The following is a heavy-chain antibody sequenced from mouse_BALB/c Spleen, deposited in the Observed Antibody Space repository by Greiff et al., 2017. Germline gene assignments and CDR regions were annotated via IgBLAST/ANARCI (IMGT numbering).Heavy chain of an antibody. Sequence: EVKLQESGAELVKPGASVKLSCTASGFNIKDTYMHWVKQRPEQGLEWIGRIDPANGNTKYDPKFQGKATITADTSSNTAYLQLSSLTSEDTAVYYCARWLITTDYYAMDYWGQGTSVTVSS. CDR1: GFNIKDTY. CDR2: IDPANGNT. J-gene: IGHJ4*01. V-gene: IGHV14-3*02. CDR3: ARWLITTDYYAMDY. D-gene: IGHD2-4*01.